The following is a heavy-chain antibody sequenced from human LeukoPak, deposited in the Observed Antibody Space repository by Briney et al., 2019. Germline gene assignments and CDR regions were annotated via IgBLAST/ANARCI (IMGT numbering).Heavy chain of an antibody. J-gene: IGHJ4*02. Sequence: GSLRLSCAASGFTVSRNSMAWVRQAPGKGLEWVSIVYRGASIYYLDSVKGRFTISRDNSENTLHLQMNNLRAEDTAIYYCARATDTNYFDFWGQGTLLTVSS. D-gene: IGHD1-26*01. CDR2: VYRGASI. CDR3: ARATDTNYFDF. CDR1: GFTVSRNS. V-gene: IGHV3-53*01.